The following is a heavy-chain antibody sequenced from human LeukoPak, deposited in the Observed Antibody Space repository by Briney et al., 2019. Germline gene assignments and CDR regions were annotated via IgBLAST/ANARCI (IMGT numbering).Heavy chain of an antibody. D-gene: IGHD2-2*01. CDR1: GFTFSSYG. V-gene: IGHV3-30*02. CDR3: STSCYDMCDY. Sequence: GGSLRLSCAASGFTFSSYGMHWVRQAPGKGLEWVAFIRYDGSNKYYADSVKGRFTISRDNSKNTLYLQMNSLRAEDTAVYYCSTSCYDMCDYWGQGALVTVSS. J-gene: IGHJ4*02. CDR2: IRYDGSNK.